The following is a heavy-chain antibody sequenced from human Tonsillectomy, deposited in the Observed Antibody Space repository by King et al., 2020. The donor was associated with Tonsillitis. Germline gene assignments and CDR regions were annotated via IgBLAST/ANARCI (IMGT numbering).Heavy chain of an antibody. Sequence: MQLQESGPGLVKPSETLSLTCTVSGGSISSYYWSWIRQPPGKGLEWIGYIYYSGSTNYNPSLKSRVTISVDTSKNQFSLKLSSVTAADTAVDYCAREDNYYFDYWGQRTLVTVSS. CDR3: AREDNYYFDY. CDR2: IYYSGST. V-gene: IGHV4-59*01. D-gene: IGHD1-1*01. CDR1: GGSISSYY. J-gene: IGHJ4*02.